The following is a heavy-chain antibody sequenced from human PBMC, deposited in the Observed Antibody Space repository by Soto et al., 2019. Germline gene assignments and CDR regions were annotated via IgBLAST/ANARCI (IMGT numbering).Heavy chain of an antibody. CDR3: ARQRYSNYEAGYYYYMDV. Sequence: SETMSLPCAVYGGNFSGYYWRWIRQNTGKGLEWIGEINHSGSTNYNPSLKSRVTISVDTSKNQFSLKLSSVTAADTAVYYCARQRYSNYEAGYYYYMDVWGKGTTVTVSS. CDR1: GGNFSGYY. D-gene: IGHD4-4*01. J-gene: IGHJ6*03. CDR2: INHSGST. V-gene: IGHV4-34*01.